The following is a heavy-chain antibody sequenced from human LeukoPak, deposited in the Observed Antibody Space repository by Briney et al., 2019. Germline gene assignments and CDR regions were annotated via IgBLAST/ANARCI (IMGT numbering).Heavy chain of an antibody. Sequence: GESLKISCKGSGYSLSNYWIAWMRQMPGKGLEGMGIIYPGDSDTTYSPSFQGQVTISADKSVTTAYLQWSSLKASDTAMYYCARQDSSGWYVYWGQGTLVTVSS. CDR2: IYPGDSDT. CDR3: ARQDSSGWYVY. D-gene: IGHD6-19*01. CDR1: GYSLSNYW. V-gene: IGHV5-51*01. J-gene: IGHJ4*02.